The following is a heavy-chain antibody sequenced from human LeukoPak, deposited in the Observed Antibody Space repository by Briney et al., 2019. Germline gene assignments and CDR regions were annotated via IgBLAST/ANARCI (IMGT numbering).Heavy chain of an antibody. CDR2: ISGSGGST. V-gene: IGHV3-23*01. J-gene: IGHJ4*02. CDR3: AKPAVGYGDYGVDY. Sequence: GGSLRLSCAASGFTFSSYAMSWVRQAPGKGLEWVSGISGSGGSTYYADSVKGRFTISRDNSKNTLYLQMNSLRAEDTAVYYCAKPAVGYGDYGVDYWGQGTLVTVSS. D-gene: IGHD4-17*01. CDR1: GFTFSSYA.